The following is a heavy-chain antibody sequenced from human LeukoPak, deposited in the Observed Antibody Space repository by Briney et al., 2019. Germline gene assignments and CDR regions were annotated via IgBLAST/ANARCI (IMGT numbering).Heavy chain of an antibody. Sequence: PGGSLRLSCAASGFTVSSNYMSWVRQAPGKGLEWVSAISGSGGSTYYADSVKGRFTISRDNSKNTLYLQMNSLRAEDTAVYYCAKERTAKGYGSGTWGQGTLVTVSS. J-gene: IGHJ4*02. CDR1: GFTVSSNY. CDR3: AKERTAKGYGSGT. CDR2: ISGSGGST. D-gene: IGHD3-10*01. V-gene: IGHV3-23*01.